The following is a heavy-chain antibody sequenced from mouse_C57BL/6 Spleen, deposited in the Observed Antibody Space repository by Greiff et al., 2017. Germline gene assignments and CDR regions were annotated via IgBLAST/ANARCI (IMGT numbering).Heavy chain of an antibody. J-gene: IGHJ4*01. CDR3: ARADYDGSYAMDY. V-gene: IGHV3-6*01. D-gene: IGHD2-3*01. Sequence: EVQLQQSGPGLVKPSQSLSLTCSVTGYSITSGYYWNWIRQFPGNKLEWMGYISYDGSNNYNPSLKNRISITRDTSKNQFFLKLNSVTTEDTATYYCARADYDGSYAMDYWGQGTSVTVSS. CDR2: ISYDGSN. CDR1: GYSITSGYY.